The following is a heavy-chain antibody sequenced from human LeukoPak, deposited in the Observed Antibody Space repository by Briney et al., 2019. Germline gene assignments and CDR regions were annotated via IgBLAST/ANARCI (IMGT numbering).Heavy chain of an antibody. D-gene: IGHD3-10*01. J-gene: IGHJ5*02. CDR3: ARVRYYGSGEEIDP. CDR2: IYHGGNT. CDR1: GGSISSGGYF. V-gene: IGHV4-31*03. Sequence: PSETLSLTCTVSGGSISSGGYFWSWIRQNPGKRLEWIGYIYHGGNTYYNPSLKSRVTISVDTSKNQFSLTLSSVTAADTAMSYCARVRYYGSGEEIDPWGQGTLVTVSS.